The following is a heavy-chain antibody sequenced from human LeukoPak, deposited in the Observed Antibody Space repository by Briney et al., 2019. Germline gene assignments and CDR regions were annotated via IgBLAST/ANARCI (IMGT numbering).Heavy chain of an antibody. CDR2: TSYNGNT. D-gene: IGHD6-19*01. V-gene: IGHV1-18*04. CDR1: GYTFSNYG. J-gene: IGHJ4*02. CDR3: ARHSGSGWQALGY. Sequence: ASVKVSCKASGYTFSNYGISWVRQAPGLGLEXXGWTSYNGNTNYAQKFQDRVTMTTDTSTTTAYMELRSLESDDTAVYYCARHSGSGWQALGYWGQGTLVTVSS.